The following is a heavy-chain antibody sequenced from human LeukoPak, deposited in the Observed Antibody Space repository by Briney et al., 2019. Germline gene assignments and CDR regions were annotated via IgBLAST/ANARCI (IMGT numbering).Heavy chain of an antibody. CDR1: GGFISTAAYY. Sequence: PSQTLSLTCTVAGGFISTAAYYWSWIRQPPGKGLEWIGSINYNENTFYKPSLKSRVTMSLDTSRDHFSLNVISVTAADTAVYYCAREFESSQRDWGQGTLVTVSS. CDR3: AREFESSQRD. D-gene: IGHD6-6*01. V-gene: IGHV4-39*07. J-gene: IGHJ1*01. CDR2: INYNENT.